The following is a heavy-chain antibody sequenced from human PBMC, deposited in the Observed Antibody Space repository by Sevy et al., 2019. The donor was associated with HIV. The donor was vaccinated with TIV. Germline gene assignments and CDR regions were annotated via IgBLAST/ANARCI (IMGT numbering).Heavy chain of an antibody. CDR1: GYTFTSFG. Sequence: ASVKVSCKASGYTFTSFGITWVRQAPGQGLEWVGWVSPYKGKTKYAQKLQGRVTMTTDTSTSKAYMELRSLRSDDTAVYYCARPFCSGGSCYRWYFDFWGQGTLVTVSS. CDR3: ARPFCSGGSCYRWYFDF. J-gene: IGHJ4*02. CDR2: VSPYKGKT. V-gene: IGHV1-18*01. D-gene: IGHD2-15*01.